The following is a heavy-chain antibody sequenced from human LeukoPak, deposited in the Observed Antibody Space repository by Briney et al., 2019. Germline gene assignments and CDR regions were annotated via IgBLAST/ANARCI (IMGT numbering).Heavy chain of an antibody. CDR3: AKVMAVAARRGNIDY. CDR2: IGGSGGST. D-gene: IGHD6-19*01. CDR1: GFTFSSHA. V-gene: IGHV3-23*01. J-gene: IGHJ4*02. Sequence: AGGSLRLSCAASGFTFSSHAMNWVRQAPGKGLEWVSAIGGSGGSTYYAVSVKGRFTISRDNSKNTLYVQMNSLRAEDTAIYYCAKVMAVAARRGNIDYWGQGTLVTVSS.